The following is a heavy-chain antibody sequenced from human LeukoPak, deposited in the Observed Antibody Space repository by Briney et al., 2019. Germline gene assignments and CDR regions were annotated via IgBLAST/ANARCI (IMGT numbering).Heavy chain of an antibody. V-gene: IGHV5-51*01. J-gene: IGHJ3*02. CDR1: GYSFTSYW. CDR2: IYPGDSDT. Sequence: GESLKISCKGSGYSFTSYWIGWVRQMPGKGLEWMGIIYPGDSDTRYSPSFQGQVTISADKSISTAYLQWSSLKASDTAMYYCARAEWELLNHGPTGWSGAFDIWGQGTMVTVSS. D-gene: IGHD1-26*01. CDR3: ARAEWELLNHGPTGWSGAFDI.